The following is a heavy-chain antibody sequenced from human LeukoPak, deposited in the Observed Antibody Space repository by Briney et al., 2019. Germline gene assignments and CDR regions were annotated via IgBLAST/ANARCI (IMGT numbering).Heavy chain of an antibody. J-gene: IGHJ4*02. CDR3: ARWGGYCSSTSCHPRSGFDY. V-gene: IGHV5-51*01. CDR1: GYSFTSYW. CDR2: IYPGDSDT. Sequence: GESLKISCKGSGYSFTSYWIGWVRQLPGKGLEWMGIIYPGDSDTRYSPSFQGQVTISADKSISTAYLQWSSLKASDTAMYYCARWGGYCSSTSCHPRSGFDYWGQGTLVTVSS. D-gene: IGHD2-2*03.